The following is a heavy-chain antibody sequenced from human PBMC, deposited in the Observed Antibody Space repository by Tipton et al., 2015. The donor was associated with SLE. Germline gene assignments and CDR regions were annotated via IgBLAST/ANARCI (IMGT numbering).Heavy chain of an antibody. D-gene: IGHD4-17*01. CDR2: INHSGST. V-gene: IGHV4-34*01. CDR1: GGSFSGYY. Sequence: TLSLTCTVSGGSFSGYYWSWIRQPPGKGLEWIGEINHSGSTNYNPSLKSRVTISVDTSKNQFSLKLSSVTAADTAVYYCARGVEGDYAFDYWGQGTLVTVSS. J-gene: IGHJ4*02. CDR3: ARGVEGDYAFDY.